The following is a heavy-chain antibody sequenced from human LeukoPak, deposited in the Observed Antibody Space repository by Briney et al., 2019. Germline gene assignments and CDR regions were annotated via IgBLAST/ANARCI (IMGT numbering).Heavy chain of an antibody. D-gene: IGHD3-9*01. J-gene: IGHJ4*02. V-gene: IGHV3-23*01. CDR1: GFTATGYA. CDR2: ICVIVGST. Sequence: GSLRLSPAASGFTATGYAMSSGSEAPRKRLWSVSRICVIVGSTYYADSVKGRFTISRDNSKNTPYLQMNSLRAEDTAVYYCAGGEILTGHYTFDYWGQGTLVTVSS. CDR3: AGGEILTGHYTFDY.